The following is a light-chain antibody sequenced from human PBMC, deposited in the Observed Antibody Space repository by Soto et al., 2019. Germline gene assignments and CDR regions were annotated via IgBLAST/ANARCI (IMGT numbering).Light chain of an antibody. CDR3: QQRSNWPLIT. V-gene: IGKV3-11*01. Sequence: EIVLTQSPDTLSLSPGERATLSCRASQSISSYLASYQQKPGQAPRLLIYDASTRATGIPARFSGSGSGTDFTLTISSLEPEDFAVYYCQQRSNWPLITFGQGTRLENK. CDR1: QSISSY. CDR2: DAS. J-gene: IGKJ5*01.